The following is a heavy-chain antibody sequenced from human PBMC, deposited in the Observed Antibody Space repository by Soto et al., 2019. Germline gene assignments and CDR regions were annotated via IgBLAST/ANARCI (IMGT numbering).Heavy chain of an antibody. Sequence: QVQLVESGGGVVQPGRSLRLSCAASGFTFSSYGMHWVRQAPGKGLEWVAVISYDGSNKYYADSVKGRFTISRDNSKNTLYVQMNSLGAEDTAVYYCAKDQGDYDWYFDLWGRGTLVTVSS. V-gene: IGHV3-30*18. D-gene: IGHD4-17*01. CDR3: AKDQGDYDWYFDL. J-gene: IGHJ2*01. CDR1: GFTFSSYG. CDR2: ISYDGSNK.